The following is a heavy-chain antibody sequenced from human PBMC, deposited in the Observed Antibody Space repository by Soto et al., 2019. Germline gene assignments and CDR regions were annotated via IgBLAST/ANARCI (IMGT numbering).Heavy chain of an antibody. J-gene: IGHJ3*02. D-gene: IGHD3-10*01. CDR3: AARHYYGSGRGAFDI. CDR2: IYYSGST. CDR1: GGSISSYY. V-gene: IGHV4-59*01. Sequence: QVQLQESGPGLVKPSETLSLTCTVSGGSISSYYWSWIRQPPGKGLEWIGYIYYSGSTNYNPSLKSRVTISVDTSKNQFSLKLSSVTAADTAVYYCAARHYYGSGRGAFDIWGQGTMVTVSS.